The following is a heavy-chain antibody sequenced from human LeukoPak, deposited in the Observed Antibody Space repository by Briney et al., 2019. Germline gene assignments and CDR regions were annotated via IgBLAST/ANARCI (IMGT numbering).Heavy chain of an antibody. V-gene: IGHV3-23*01. D-gene: IGHD6-19*01. CDR1: GFTFNSYA. CDR3: AKGHLAVDS. CDR2: ISGSGDST. J-gene: IGHJ4*02. Sequence: GGSQTLLCAASGFTFNSYAMSWVRQAPGKGLEWVSGISGSGDSTYYADSVKGCFTISRDNSKNTLYLQMNSLRAEDTALYYWAKGHLAVDSWGQGSLVTVSS.